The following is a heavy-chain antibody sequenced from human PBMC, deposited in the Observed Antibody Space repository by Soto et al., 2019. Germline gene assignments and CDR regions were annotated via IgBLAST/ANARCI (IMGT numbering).Heavy chain of an antibody. Sequence: QVQLQESGPGLVKPSDTLSLTCAVSGYSISSSNWWGWIRQPPGKGLEWIGYIYYSGTTYYNPSLKSRVTMSVDTPKNQFSLKLTSGTAVDTAVSYCARREIQGPIDYWGQGTLVTVSS. CDR2: IYYSGTT. CDR1: GYSISSSNW. J-gene: IGHJ4*02. V-gene: IGHV4-28*01. CDR3: ARREIQGPIDY. D-gene: IGHD1-26*01.